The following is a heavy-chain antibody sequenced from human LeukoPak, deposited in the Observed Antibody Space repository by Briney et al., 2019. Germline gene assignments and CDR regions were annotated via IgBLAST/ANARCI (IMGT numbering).Heavy chain of an antibody. J-gene: IGHJ4*02. V-gene: IGHV4-38-2*02. CDR1: GYSISSGYY. CDR3: ARDPIAVAGQFDY. CDR2: IYHSGST. D-gene: IGHD6-19*01. Sequence: SETLSLTCTVSGYSISSGYYWRWIRQPPGKGLEWIGTIYHSGSTYYNPSLKSRVTISVDTSKNQFSLKLSSVTAADTAVYYCARDPIAVAGQFDYWGQGTLVTVSS.